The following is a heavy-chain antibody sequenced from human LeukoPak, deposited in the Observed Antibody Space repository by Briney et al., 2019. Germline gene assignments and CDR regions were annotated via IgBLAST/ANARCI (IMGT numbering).Heavy chain of an antibody. CDR3: ARRFGELEPAFDT. J-gene: IGHJ3*02. CDR1: GFTFDDYG. D-gene: IGHD3-10*01. V-gene: IGHV3-20*04. Sequence: GGSLTLSCAASGFTFDDYGMTWVRQPPAKGLEGVSGINWNGGRIDYAESVKGRFTISRDNTKTSLYLQMNSLRAEDTAFYYCARRFGELEPAFDTCGEGTMVTVSS. CDR2: INWNGGRI.